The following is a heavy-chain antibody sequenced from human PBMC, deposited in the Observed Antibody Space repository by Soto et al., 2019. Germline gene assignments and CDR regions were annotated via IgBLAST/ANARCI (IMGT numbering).Heavy chain of an antibody. CDR2: ISSNGGST. D-gene: IGHD3-10*01. Sequence: GGSLRLSCSASGFTFSSYAMHWVRQAPGKGLEYVSAISSNGGSTYYADSVKGRFTITRDNSKNTPYLQMMSLRAEDTGVYYCVKVRVQYGSGSYACDIWGQWTMVTVSS. V-gene: IGHV3-64D*06. CDR3: VKVRVQYGSGSYACDI. J-gene: IGHJ3*02. CDR1: GFTFSSYA.